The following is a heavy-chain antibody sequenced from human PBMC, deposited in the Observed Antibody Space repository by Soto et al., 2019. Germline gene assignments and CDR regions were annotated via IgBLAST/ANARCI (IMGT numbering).Heavy chain of an antibody. Sequence: SETLSLTGTVSVGSSSSNYWTWMRQPPGKGLEWIGYVYNSGSTNYNPSLKSRVTISEDTSKSQFSLKVNSMTAADTAVYYCARYRREAVAGYTLDNWGQGILVTVSS. CDR2: VYNSGST. D-gene: IGHD6-13*01. CDR3: ARYRREAVAGYTLDN. CDR1: VGSSSSNY. J-gene: IGHJ4*02. V-gene: IGHV4-59*01.